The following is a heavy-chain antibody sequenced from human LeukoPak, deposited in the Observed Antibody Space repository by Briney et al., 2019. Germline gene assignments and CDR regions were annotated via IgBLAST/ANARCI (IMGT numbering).Heavy chain of an antibody. CDR2: IYTSGST. CDR3: ARDHTDYGDYPYYFDY. CDR1: GGSISSGSYY. Sequence: SETLSLTCTVSGGSISSGSYYWSWIRQPAGKGLEWIGRIYTSGSTNYNPSLKSRVTISVDTSKNQFSLKLSSVTAADTAVYYCARDHTDYGDYPYYFDYWGQGTLVTVSS. D-gene: IGHD4-17*01. V-gene: IGHV4-61*02. J-gene: IGHJ4*02.